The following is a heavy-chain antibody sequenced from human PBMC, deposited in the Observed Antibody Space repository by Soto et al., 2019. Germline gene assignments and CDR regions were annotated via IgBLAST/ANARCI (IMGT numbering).Heavy chain of an antibody. Sequence: GASVKVSCQASGYSFPDYHIHWVRQAPGQGLEWMGWISAYNGNTNYAQKLQGRVTMTTDTATGRACMEMRSLRADDPAVYYCARAPTQGTSSPVGWFDPWGKGTLGTASS. J-gene: IGHJ5*02. V-gene: IGHV1-18*04. CDR3: ARAPTQGTSSPVGWFDP. CDR1: GYSFPDYH. CDR2: ISAYNGNT. D-gene: IGHD2-2*01.